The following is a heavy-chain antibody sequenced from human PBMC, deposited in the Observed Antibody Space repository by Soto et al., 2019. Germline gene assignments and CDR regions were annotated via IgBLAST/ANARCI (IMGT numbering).Heavy chain of an antibody. Sequence: QVQLVQSGAEVKKPGASVKVSCKASGYTFTSYDINWVRQATGQGLEWMGWMKPNSGNTGYAQKFQGRVTMTRNTSISTAYMELSSRSSEDTAVYYCERRGYSSSWYYYYYYGMDVWGQGTTVTVSS. CDR1: GYTFTSYD. CDR3: ERRGYSSSWYYYYYYGMDV. D-gene: IGHD6-13*01. J-gene: IGHJ6*02. CDR2: MKPNSGNT. V-gene: IGHV1-8*01.